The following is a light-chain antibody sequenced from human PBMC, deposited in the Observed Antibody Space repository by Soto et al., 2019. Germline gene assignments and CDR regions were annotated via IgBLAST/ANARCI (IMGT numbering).Light chain of an antibody. CDR3: QQYHAWPLFT. V-gene: IGKV3-15*01. J-gene: IGKJ2*01. Sequence: EILMTQPPGTLSVSPGERVTLSCRASESIRSNLAWYHQKPGQPPRLLLYGASIRATNVPARFSGSGSGTEFTLTISSLLSEDFGIYFCQQYHAWPLFTFGQGTELKIK. CDR2: GAS. CDR1: ESIRSN.